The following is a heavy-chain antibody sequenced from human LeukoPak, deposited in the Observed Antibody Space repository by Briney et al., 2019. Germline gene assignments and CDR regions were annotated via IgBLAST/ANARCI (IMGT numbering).Heavy chain of an antibody. D-gene: IGHD6-13*01. Sequence: SETLSLTCAVFGASFSGYYWSWIRQPPGKGLEWIGEIYHSGTTNYNPSLKSRVTISVDTSKKWFSLKLNSVTAADTAVYYCARAGGSIAAAGTEGINFQHWGQGTLVTVSS. CDR3: ARAGGSIAAAGTEGINFQH. CDR2: IYHSGTT. CDR1: GASFSGYY. V-gene: IGHV4-34*09. J-gene: IGHJ1*01.